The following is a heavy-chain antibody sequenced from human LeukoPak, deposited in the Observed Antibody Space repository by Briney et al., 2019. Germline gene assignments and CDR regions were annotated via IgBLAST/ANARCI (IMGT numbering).Heavy chain of an antibody. CDR2: ISTNSAFI. Sequence: PGGSLRLSCTASGFTFINYSMNWVRQAPGKGLEWVSSISTNSAFIYYADSVRGRFTISRDNSKNTLYLQMNSLRAEDTAVYYCARGGNPYSSNWYYFDYWGQGTLVTVSS. V-gene: IGHV3-21*04. CDR3: ARGGNPYSSNWYYFDY. J-gene: IGHJ4*02. CDR1: GFTFINYS. D-gene: IGHD6-13*01.